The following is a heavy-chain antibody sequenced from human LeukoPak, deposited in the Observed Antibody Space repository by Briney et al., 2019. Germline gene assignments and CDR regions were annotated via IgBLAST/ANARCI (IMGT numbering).Heavy chain of an antibody. J-gene: IGHJ4*02. Sequence: PGGSLRLSCAASGFTFSDYYMSWIRQAPGKGLEWVSYISSSGSTIYYADSVKGRFTISRDNAKNSLYLQMNSLRAEDTAVYYCARDGRTIAARPDYFDYWGQGTLVTVSS. V-gene: IGHV3-11*01. CDR2: ISSSGSTI. CDR3: ARDGRTIAARPDYFDY. CDR1: GFTFSDYY. D-gene: IGHD6-6*01.